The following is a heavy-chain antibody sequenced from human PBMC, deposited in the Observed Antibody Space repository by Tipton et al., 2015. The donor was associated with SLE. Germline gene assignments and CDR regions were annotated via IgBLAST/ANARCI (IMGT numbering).Heavy chain of an antibody. CDR1: GDSISNDNYF. J-gene: IGHJ4*02. CDR3: AKDYNYDYPDYN. CDR2: IDHSGST. Sequence: TLSLTCTVSGDSISNDNYFWSWIRQPAGKGLEWIGEIDHSGSTNYNPSLESRVTISIDKSRNQFSLKLNSVTAADTAVYYCAKDYNYDYPDYNWGQGTLVIVSS. V-gene: IGHV4-61*09. D-gene: IGHD4-17*01.